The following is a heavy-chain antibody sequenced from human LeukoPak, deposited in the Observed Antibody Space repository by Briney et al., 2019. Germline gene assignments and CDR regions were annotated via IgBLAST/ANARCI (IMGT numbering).Heavy chain of an antibody. CDR1: GFLFSRYW. CDR2: IKEDGSEK. Sequence: GGSLRLSCAASGFLFSRYWMSWVRQAPGKGLEWVANIKEDGSEKYYVESMKGRFTISRDNVKNSLYLQMNSLRAEDTAVYYCARSGTDAFDIWGQGTMVTVSS. V-gene: IGHV3-7*01. CDR3: ARSGTDAFDI. D-gene: IGHD1-1*01. J-gene: IGHJ3*02.